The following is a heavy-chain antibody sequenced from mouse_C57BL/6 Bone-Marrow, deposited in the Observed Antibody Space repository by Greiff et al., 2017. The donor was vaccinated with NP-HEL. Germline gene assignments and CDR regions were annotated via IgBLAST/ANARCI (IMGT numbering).Heavy chain of an antibody. J-gene: IGHJ4*01. V-gene: IGHV1-53*01. Sequence: QVQLKQPGTELVKPGASVKLSCKASGYTFTSYWMHWVKQRPGQGLEWIGNINPSNGGTNYNEKFKSKATLTVDKSSSTAYMQLSSLTSEDSAVYYCARSGGGSSYYYYAMDYWGQGTSVTVSS. CDR3: ARSGGGSSYYYYAMDY. CDR1: GYTFTSYW. CDR2: INPSNGGT. D-gene: IGHD1-1*01.